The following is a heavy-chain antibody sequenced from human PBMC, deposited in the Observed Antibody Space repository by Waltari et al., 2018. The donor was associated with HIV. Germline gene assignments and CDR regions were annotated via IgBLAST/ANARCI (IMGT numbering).Heavy chain of an antibody. J-gene: IGHJ6*02. CDR2: ISGSGGST. CDR3: AKGHYDFWSGSYYYGMDV. CDR1: GLTFSGSA. D-gene: IGHD3-3*01. V-gene: IGHV3-23*01. Sequence: EVQLLAAGGGLLQPGGSLRRACAASGLTFSGSATSWVRQAPGRGLEWVSAISGSGGSTDYADSVKGRFTISRDNSKNTLYLQMNSLRAEDTAVYYCAKGHYDFWSGSYYYGMDVLGQGTTVTVSS.